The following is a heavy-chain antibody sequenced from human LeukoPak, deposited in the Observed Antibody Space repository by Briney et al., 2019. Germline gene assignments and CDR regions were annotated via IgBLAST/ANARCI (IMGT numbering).Heavy chain of an antibody. J-gene: IGHJ4*02. CDR2: IYNSGYT. CDR1: GGSMTNYY. V-gene: IGHV4-4*07. CDR3: ARVRYSDSSVLTRKRSYYFDY. Sequence: SETLSLTCTVSGGSMTNYYWSWIRQPAGKGLEWIGRIYNSGYTNYNPSLKSRVTMSIDTSKNQFSLKLSSLTAADTAVYYCARVRYSDSSVLTRKRSYYFDYWGQGTLVTVSS. D-gene: IGHD3-22*01.